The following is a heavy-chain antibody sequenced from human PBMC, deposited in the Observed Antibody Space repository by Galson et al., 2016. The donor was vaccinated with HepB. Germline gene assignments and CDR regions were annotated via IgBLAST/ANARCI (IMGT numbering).Heavy chain of an antibody. D-gene: IGHD2-8*02. CDR2: INTAKGDT. CDR3: ARRLVGSYGNAFDI. J-gene: IGHJ3*02. V-gene: IGHV1-3*04. CDR1: GYTFTAYA. Sequence: SCKASGYTFTAYAIHWVRQAPGQRLEWMAWINTAKGDTRYSQKLQGRVTLTRDTSATTASVELSSLRSEDTAVYYCARRLVGSYGNAFDIWGQGTLVTVSS.